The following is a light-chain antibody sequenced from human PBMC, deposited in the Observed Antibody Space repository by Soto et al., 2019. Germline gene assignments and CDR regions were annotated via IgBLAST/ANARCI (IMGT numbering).Light chain of an antibody. CDR3: EAWDDSLNGVV. CDR2: SNN. CDR1: SSNIGSNN. V-gene: IGLV1-44*01. Sequence: QSVLTQTPSASGTPGQRVNISCSGSSSNIGSNNVNWYQQLPGTAPKLLIYSNNQRPSGVTDRFSGSKSGTSASLAISGLQSEDEADYYCEAWDDSLNGVVFGGGTQLTVL. J-gene: IGLJ2*01.